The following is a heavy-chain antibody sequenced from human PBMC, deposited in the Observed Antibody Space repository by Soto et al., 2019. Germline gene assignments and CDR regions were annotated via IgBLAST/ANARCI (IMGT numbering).Heavy chain of an antibody. CDR3: ARDWADDNYDSSGPA. Sequence: GASVKVSCKASGYTFTSYDINWVRQATGQGLEWMGWMNPNSGNTGYAQKLQGRVTMTRNTSTSTAYMELRSLRSDDTAVYYCARDWADDNYDSSGPAWGQGTLVTVSS. CDR2: MNPNSGNT. V-gene: IGHV1-8*01. D-gene: IGHD3-22*01. CDR1: GYTFTSYD. J-gene: IGHJ5*02.